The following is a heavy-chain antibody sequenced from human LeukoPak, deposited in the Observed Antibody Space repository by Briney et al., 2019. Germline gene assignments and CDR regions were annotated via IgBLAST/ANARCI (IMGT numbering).Heavy chain of an antibody. J-gene: IGHJ5*02. CDR1: GGSFSPYY. V-gene: IGHV4-34*01. CDR2: INHSGST. Sequence: SETLSLTCAVYGGSFSPYYWSWIRQPPGKGLEWIGEINHSGSTNYNPSLKSRVTISVDTSKNQFSLKLSSVTAADTAVYYCARGRARYYYDSSAKQRWFDPWGQGTLVTVSS. D-gene: IGHD3-22*01. CDR3: ARGRARYYYDSSAKQRWFDP.